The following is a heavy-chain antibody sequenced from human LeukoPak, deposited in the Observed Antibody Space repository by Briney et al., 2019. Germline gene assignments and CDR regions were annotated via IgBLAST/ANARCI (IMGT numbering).Heavy chain of an antibody. CDR1: GDSISSGGYS. CDR2: IYHSGST. V-gene: IGHV4-30-2*01. D-gene: IGHD4-11*01. CDR3: AREDVSMTTFDY. J-gene: IGHJ4*02. Sequence: PSETLSLTCAVSGDSISSGGYSWSWIRQPPGKGLEWIGYIYHSGSTYYNPSLKSRVTISVDRSKNQFSLKLSSVTAADTAVYYCAREDVSMTTFDYWGQGTLVTVSS.